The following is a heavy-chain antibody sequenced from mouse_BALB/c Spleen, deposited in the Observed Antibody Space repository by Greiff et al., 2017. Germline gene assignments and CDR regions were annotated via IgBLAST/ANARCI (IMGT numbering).Heavy chain of an antibody. J-gene: IGHJ4*01. Sequence: VKLVESGPGLVAPSQSLSITCTVSGFSLTSYDISWIRQPPGKGLEWLGVIWTGGGTNYNSAFMSRLSISKDNSKSQVFLKMNSLQTDDTAIYYCVRGAYGIAMDYWGQGTSVTVSS. CDR3: VRGAYGIAMDY. D-gene: IGHD1-1*01. CDR2: IWTGGGT. CDR1: GFSLTSYD. V-gene: IGHV2-9-2*01.